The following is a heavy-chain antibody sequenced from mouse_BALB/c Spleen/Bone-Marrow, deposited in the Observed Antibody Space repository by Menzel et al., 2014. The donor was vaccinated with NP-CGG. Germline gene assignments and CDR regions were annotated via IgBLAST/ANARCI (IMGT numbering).Heavy chain of an antibody. D-gene: IGHD1-1*01. J-gene: IGHJ2*01. Sequence: VQLQQSGPELVKPGASVKMSCKASGYTFTDYVISWVKQRTGQGLEWIGVIYPGSGSTYYNEKFKGKAALTADKSSNTAYMQLSSLTSEGSAVYCCARGYYGSSCYFDYWGQGTTLTVSS. CDR1: GYTFTDYV. CDR2: IYPGSGST. CDR3: ARGYYGSSCYFDY. V-gene: IGHV1-77*01.